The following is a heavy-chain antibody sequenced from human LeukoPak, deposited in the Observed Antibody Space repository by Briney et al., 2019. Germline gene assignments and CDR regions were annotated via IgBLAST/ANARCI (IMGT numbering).Heavy chain of an antibody. CDR2: IWYDGSNK. Sequence: GGSLRPSCAASGFTFSSYGMHWVRQAPGRGLEWVAVIWYDGSNKYYGDSRFTISRDNSKSTLYLQMNSLRAEDTAVYYCARAHSVKRIYYYYGMDPWGQGTTVTVSS. CDR1: GFTFSSYG. J-gene: IGHJ6*02. V-gene: IGHV3-33*01. D-gene: IGHD2-15*01. CDR3: ARAHSVKRIYYYYGMDP.